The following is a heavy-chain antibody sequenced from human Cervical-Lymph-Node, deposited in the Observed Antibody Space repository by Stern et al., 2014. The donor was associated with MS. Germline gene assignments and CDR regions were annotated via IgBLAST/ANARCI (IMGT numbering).Heavy chain of an antibody. CDR1: GFSFGDYA. V-gene: IGHV3-49*03. CDR2: IRSKSYGGTT. Sequence: EVQLLESGGGLIQPGRSLTLSCTASGFSFGDYALNWFRQPPGKGLEWVAVIRSKSYGGTTHYAASVKGRFGVSTDDSKVTAFLYMDSLKTEDTAVYYCTRALTTLTTTYDGFDIWGQGTMVTVSS. D-gene: IGHD4-11*01. CDR3: TRALTTLTTTYDGFDI. J-gene: IGHJ3*02.